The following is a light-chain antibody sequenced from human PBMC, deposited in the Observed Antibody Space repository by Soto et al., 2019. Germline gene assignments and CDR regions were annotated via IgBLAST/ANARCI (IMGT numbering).Light chain of an antibody. CDR3: AAWDDRLSDLL. V-gene: IGLV1-44*01. J-gene: IGLJ2*01. CDR2: SNY. CDR1: NSNIGSNP. Sequence: VLTQPPSASGTPGQRVTISCSGSNSNIGSNPVHWYQQFPGTAPKVLIYSNYQRPSGVPDRFSGSKSGASASLAISGLQSEDEADYYCAAWDDRLSDLLFGGGTKVTVL.